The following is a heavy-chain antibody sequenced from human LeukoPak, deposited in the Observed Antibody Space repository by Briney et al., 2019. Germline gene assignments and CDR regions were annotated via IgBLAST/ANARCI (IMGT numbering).Heavy chain of an antibody. J-gene: IGHJ6*02. V-gene: IGHV4-59*08. CDR1: GGSISSYY. Sequence: SETLSLTCTVSGGSISSYYWSWIRQPPGKGLEWIGYIYYSGSTNYNPSLKSRVTISVDTSKNQFSLKLSSVTAADTAVYYCARRALYYYGMDVWGQGTTVTVSS. CDR2: IYYSGST. CDR3: ARRALYYYGMDV.